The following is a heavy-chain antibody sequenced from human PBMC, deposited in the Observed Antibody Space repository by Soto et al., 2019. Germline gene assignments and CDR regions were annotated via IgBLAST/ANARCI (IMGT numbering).Heavy chain of an antibody. CDR3: ARGPSGDKVDS. CDR2: IYDGGRT. D-gene: IGHD7-27*01. Sequence: QVQLQESGPGLVKPSQTLSLTCTVSGGSISTVDYWWSWIRQSPDMGLEWIGHIYDGGRTYNNPSLESXXTXSAXTSQSQLSLTLRSVSAADTAVYYCARGPSGDKVDSWGPGTLVTVSS. V-gene: IGHV4-30-4*01. CDR1: GGSISTVDYW. J-gene: IGHJ4*02.